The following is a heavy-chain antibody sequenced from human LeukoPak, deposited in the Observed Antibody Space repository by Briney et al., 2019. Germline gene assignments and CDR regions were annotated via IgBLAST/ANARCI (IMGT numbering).Heavy chain of an antibody. D-gene: IGHD2-15*01. CDR1: GGSISSGSYF. J-gene: IGHJ6*03. CDR2: INTSGST. Sequence: PSETLSLTCTVSGGSISSGSYFWTWIRQPAGKGLEWIGRINTSGSTNYNPSLKSRVTISVDTSKNQFSLKLSSVTAADTAVYYCARKVVVAATSDYYYMDVWGKGTTVTVSS. V-gene: IGHV4-61*02. CDR3: ARKVVVAATSDYYYMDV.